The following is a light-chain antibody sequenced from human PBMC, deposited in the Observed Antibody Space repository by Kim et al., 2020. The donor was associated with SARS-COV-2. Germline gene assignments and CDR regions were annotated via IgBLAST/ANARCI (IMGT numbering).Light chain of an antibody. V-gene: IGKV3-15*01. J-gene: IGKJ1*01. CDR3: QQSNDWPPLT. CDR1: QTINNK. CDR2: GAT. Sequence: SPGERATLSCRASQTINNKLVWYQQNPGQAPRLLIYGATTRATGVPARFIGSWSETDFTLTISSLQSEDFAVYYCQQSNDWPPLTFGQGTKVDIK.